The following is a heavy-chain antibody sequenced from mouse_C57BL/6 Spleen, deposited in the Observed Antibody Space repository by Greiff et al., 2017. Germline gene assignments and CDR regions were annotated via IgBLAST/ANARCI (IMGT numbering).Heavy chain of an antibody. CDR2: IHPNSGRT. J-gene: IGHJ2*01. V-gene: IGHV1-64*01. D-gene: IGHD1-3*01. CDR3: ARDNLEVFDY. CDR1: GYTFTSYW. Sequence: QVQLQQPGAELVKPGASVTLSCKASGYTFTSYWMHWVKQRPGQGLEWLGMIHPNSGRTNYNEKFKSKATLTVDKSYSTAYMQLSSLTSEDSAVYYCARDNLEVFDYWGQGTTLTFSS.